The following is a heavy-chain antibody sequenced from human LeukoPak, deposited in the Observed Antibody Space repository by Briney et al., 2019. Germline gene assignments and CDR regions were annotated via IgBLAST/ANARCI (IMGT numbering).Heavy chain of an antibody. J-gene: IGHJ3*02. Sequence: GGSLRLSCAASGFAFSDHYMSWIRQAPGKGLEWVSCISSSSTNRDYAESVKGRFTISRDNAKNSLYLQMNSLRAEDTAVYYCAREGIVVVAVAVGALDAFDIWGQGTMVTVSS. D-gene: IGHD2-2*01. CDR3: AREGIVVVAVAVGALDAFDI. CDR1: GFAFSDHY. CDR2: ISSSSTNR. V-gene: IGHV3-11*06.